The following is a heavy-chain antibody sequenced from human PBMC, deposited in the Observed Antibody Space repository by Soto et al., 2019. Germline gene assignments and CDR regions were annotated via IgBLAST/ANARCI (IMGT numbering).Heavy chain of an antibody. CDR1: GYTFTSYY. CDR2: INPSGGST. Sequence: ASVKVSCKASGYTFTSYYMHWVRQALGQGLEWMGIINPSGGSTSYAQKFKGRVTISRDNAKNSLYLQMSSLRAEDTAVYYCARGFDILTGLYFQHWGQGTLVTVSS. D-gene: IGHD3-9*01. CDR3: ARGFDILTGLYFQH. J-gene: IGHJ1*01. V-gene: IGHV1-46*01.